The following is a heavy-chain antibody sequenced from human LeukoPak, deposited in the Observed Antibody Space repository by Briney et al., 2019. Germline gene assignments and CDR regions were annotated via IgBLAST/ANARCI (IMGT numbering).Heavy chain of an antibody. V-gene: IGHV3-30*02. D-gene: IGHD2-2*01. Sequence: PGGSLGLSCAASGFTFSSYGMHWVRQAPGKGLEWVAFIRYDGSNKYYADSVKGRFTISRDNSKNTLYLQMNSLRAEDTAVYYCAKDDCSSTSCHYFDYWGQGTLVTVSS. J-gene: IGHJ4*02. CDR2: IRYDGSNK. CDR3: AKDDCSSTSCHYFDY. CDR1: GFTFSSYG.